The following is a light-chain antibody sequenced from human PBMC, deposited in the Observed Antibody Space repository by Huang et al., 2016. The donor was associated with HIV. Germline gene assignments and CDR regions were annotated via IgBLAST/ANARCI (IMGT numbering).Light chain of an antibody. CDR3: QQSHTAPWT. J-gene: IGKJ1*01. Sequence: DIQMTQSPSSLPASVGDRVTITCRASQSITTYLNWYQQRPGEAPRLLLYGASTLQSGVPSRFGGSGSGTHFTLTITGLRPEDFASYFCQQSHTAPWTFGQGTRV. V-gene: IGKV1-39*01. CDR2: GAS. CDR1: QSITTY.